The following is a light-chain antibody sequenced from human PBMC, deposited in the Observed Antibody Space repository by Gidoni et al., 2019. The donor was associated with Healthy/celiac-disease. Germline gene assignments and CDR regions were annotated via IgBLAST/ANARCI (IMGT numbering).Light chain of an antibody. CDR2: KAS. CDR1: QSISSW. CDR3: QQYNSYWTT. Sequence: DIQMTQSPSTLSASVGDRVTITCRASQSISSWLAWYQQKPGKAPKLLIYKASSLESGVPSRFSGSGSGTEFTLTISSLQPDDFATYYCQQYNSYWTTFGQXTKVEIK. V-gene: IGKV1-5*03. J-gene: IGKJ1*01.